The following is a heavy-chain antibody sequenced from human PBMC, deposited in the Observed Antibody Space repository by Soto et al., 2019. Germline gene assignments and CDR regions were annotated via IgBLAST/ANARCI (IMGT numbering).Heavy chain of an antibody. Sequence: EVQLVESGGGLVKPGGSLRLSCAASGFTFSSYSMNWVRQAPGKGLEWVSSISSSSSYIYYADSVKGRFTISRDNAKNSLYLQMNSLRAEDTAVYYCASGLYYYDSSGYYSPWGQGTLVTVSS. CDR3: ASGLYYYDSSGYYSP. CDR2: ISSSSSYI. D-gene: IGHD3-22*01. V-gene: IGHV3-21*01. CDR1: GFTFSSYS. J-gene: IGHJ5*02.